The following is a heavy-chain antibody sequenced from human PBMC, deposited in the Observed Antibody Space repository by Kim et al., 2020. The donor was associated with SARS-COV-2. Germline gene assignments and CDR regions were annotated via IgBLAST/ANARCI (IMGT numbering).Heavy chain of an antibody. V-gene: IGHV3-23*01. J-gene: IGHJ4*02. D-gene: IGHD5-18*01. Sequence: SGKGRFTISRNNSKNTLYLQMNSLGAEDTAVYYCAKDGRRGYSYGYKANYWGQGALVTVSS. CDR3: AKDGRRGYSYGYKANY.